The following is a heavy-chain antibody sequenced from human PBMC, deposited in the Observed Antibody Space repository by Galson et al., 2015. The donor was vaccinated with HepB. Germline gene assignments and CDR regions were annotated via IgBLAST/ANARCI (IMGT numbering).Heavy chain of an antibody. J-gene: IGHJ6*02. V-gene: IGHV5-51*01. CDR3: ARLMTTVTTSTNYAVDV. D-gene: IGHD4-17*01. CDR2: IYPGDSDT. Sequence: QSGAEVKKPGESLKISCKGSGYSFTSYWIGWVRQMPGKGLEWMGIIYPGDSDTRYSPSFQGQVTISADNSISTAYLQWSSLKASDTAMYYCARLMTTVTTSTNYAVDVWGQGTTVTVSS. CDR1: GYSFTSYW.